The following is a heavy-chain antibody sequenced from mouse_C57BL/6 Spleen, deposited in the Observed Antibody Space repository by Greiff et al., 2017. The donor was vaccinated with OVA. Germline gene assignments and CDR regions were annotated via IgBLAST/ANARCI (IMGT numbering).Heavy chain of an antibody. CDR1: GFTFSSYA. CDR3: ATTVVATDLYWYFDV. Sequence: EVKLMESGGGLVKPGGSLKLSCAASGFTFSSYAMSWVRQTPEKRLEWVATISDGGSYTYYPDNVKGRFTISRDNAKNNLYLQMSHLKSEDTAMYYCATTVVATDLYWYFDVWGTGTTVTVSS. V-gene: IGHV5-4*03. CDR2: ISDGGSYT. D-gene: IGHD1-1*01. J-gene: IGHJ1*03.